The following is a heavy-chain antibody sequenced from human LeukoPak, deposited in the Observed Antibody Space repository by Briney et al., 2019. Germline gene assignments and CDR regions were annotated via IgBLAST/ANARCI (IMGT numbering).Heavy chain of an antibody. CDR3: ARDGPMAAYYFDY. CDR1: GFTFSSYA. Sequence: GRSLRLSCAASGFTFSSYAMHCVRPAPGKGLEWVAVISYDGSNKYYADSVKGRFTISRDNSKSTLYLKVNSLRAEDTAVYYCARDGPMAAYYFDYWGQGTLVTVSS. V-gene: IGHV3-30*01. CDR2: ISYDGSNK. D-gene: IGHD3-10*01. J-gene: IGHJ4*02.